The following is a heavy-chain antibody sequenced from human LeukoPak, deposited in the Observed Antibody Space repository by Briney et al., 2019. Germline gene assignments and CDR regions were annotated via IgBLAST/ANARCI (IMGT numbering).Heavy chain of an antibody. CDR3: ARDNYYGSGPGGVLWFDP. CDR2: IYYSGST. CDR1: GGSISSYY. J-gene: IGHJ5*02. Sequence: SETLSLTCTVSGGSISSYYWSWIRQPPGKGLEWIGYIYYSGSTNYNPSLKSRVTISVDTSKNQFSLKLSSVTAADTAVYYCARDNYYGSGPGGVLWFDPWGQGTLVTVSS. V-gene: IGHV4-59*01. D-gene: IGHD3-10*01.